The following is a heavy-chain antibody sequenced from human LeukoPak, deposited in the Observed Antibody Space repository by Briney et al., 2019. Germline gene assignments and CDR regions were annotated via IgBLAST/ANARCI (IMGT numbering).Heavy chain of an antibody. J-gene: IGHJ3*02. V-gene: IGHV4-59*08. CDR3: ARLLRPGGRKGDAFDI. CDR2: FYDSGDF. Sequence: SQTLSLTCTVSSGSISGHHWTWIRRPPGTGLEWIGYFYDSGDFNYNPSLKSRVTIWMDMSNNQFSLTMSSVTAADTAMYYCARLLRPGGRKGDAFDIWGQGTLVTVSS. CDR1: SGSISGHH. D-gene: IGHD1-26*01.